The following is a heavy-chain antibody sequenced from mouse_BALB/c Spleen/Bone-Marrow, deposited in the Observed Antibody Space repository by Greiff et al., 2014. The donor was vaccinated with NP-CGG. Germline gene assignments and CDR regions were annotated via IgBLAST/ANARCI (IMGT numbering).Heavy chain of an antibody. CDR2: IWAGGST. Sequence: VQLQQSGPGLVAPSQSLSITCTVSGFSLTSYGVHWVRQPPGKGLEWLRVIWAGGSTNYNSTLMSRLSISKDNSKSQVFLKMNSLQTDDTAMYYCARYYYGFLDYRGQGTTLTVSS. J-gene: IGHJ2*01. CDR1: GFSLTSYG. D-gene: IGHD1-2*01. CDR3: ARYYYGFLDY. V-gene: IGHV2-9*02.